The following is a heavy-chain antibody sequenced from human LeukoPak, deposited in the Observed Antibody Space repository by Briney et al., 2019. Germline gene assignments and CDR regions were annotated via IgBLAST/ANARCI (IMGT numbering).Heavy chain of an antibody. CDR2: IYPGDSDT. J-gene: IGHJ4*02. CDR1: GSSFATYW. CDR3: ARRGYCGGGCYSDY. V-gene: IGHV5-51*01. D-gene: IGHD2-21*01. Sequence: GASLQISCKGSGSSFATYWIGWVRQLPGKGLGWMGIIYPGDSDTRYSPSFQGQVTISADKSISTAFPQWSSLKASDTAMYYCARRGYCGGGCYSDYWGQGTLVTVSS.